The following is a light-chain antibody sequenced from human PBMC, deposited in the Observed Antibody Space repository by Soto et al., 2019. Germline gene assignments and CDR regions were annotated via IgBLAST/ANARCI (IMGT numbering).Light chain of an antibody. CDR2: AAS. Sequence: DFQMTQSPSSLSASVGDTVTITCRASQDIGTFLNWYQQKPGKAPKLLIYAASDLLSGVSSRFSGSGSGTDFTLTISSLQPEDFATYYCQQSYSTPQITFCPGTKVDMK. CDR1: QDIGTF. CDR3: QQSYSTPQIT. V-gene: IGKV1-39*01. J-gene: IGKJ3*01.